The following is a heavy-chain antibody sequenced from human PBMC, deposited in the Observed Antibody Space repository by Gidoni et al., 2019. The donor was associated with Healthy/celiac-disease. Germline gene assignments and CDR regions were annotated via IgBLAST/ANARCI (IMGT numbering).Heavy chain of an antibody. V-gene: IGHV4-34*01. J-gene: IGHJ6*03. CDR2: INHSGST. CDR3: ARGRQPAALSYYYYYMDV. CDR1: GGSFSGYY. D-gene: IGHD2-2*01. Sequence: QVQLQQWGAGLLTPSETLSLTCAVYGGSFSGYYWSWIRQPPGKGLEWIGEINHSGSTNYNPSLKSRVTISVDTSKNQFSLKLSSVTAADTAVYYCARGRQPAALSYYYYYMDVWGKGTTVTVSS.